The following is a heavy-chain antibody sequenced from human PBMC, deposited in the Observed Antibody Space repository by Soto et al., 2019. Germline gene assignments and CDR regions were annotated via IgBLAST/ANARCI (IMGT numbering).Heavy chain of an antibody. D-gene: IGHD6-13*01. J-gene: IGHJ3*02. CDR3: ARFREARQQLTSGRVDFDI. CDR2: IYYSGST. V-gene: IGHV4-39*01. Sequence: PSETLSLTCTVSGGSISSSSYYWGWIRQPPGKGLEWIGSIYYSGSTYYNPSLKSRVTISVDTSKNQFSLKLSSVTAADTAVYYCARFREARQQLTSGRVDFDIWGQGTMVTVSS. CDR1: GGSISSSSYY.